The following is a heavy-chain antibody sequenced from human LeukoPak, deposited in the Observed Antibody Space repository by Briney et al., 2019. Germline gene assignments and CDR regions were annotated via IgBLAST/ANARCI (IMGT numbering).Heavy chain of an antibody. Sequence: GSSVKVSCKASGGTFSSYAISWVRQAPGQGLEWMGWISAYNDNTNYVQKFQGRVTMTTDTSTSTAYMELRSLSPDDTAVYYCARDQPGDTLSEYWGQGTLVTVSS. J-gene: IGHJ4*02. CDR1: GGTFSSYA. CDR2: ISAYNDNT. CDR3: ARDQPGDTLSEY. V-gene: IGHV1-18*01. D-gene: IGHD2-21*02.